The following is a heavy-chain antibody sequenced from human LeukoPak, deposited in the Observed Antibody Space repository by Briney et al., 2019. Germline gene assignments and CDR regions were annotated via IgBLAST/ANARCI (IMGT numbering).Heavy chain of an antibody. CDR1: GGSISSSSYY. CDR3: ARLSGYGLHYYYYMDV. V-gene: IGHV4-39*07. D-gene: IGHD5-12*01. CDR2: IYYSGST. Sequence: SETLSLTCTVSGGSISSSSYYWGWIRQPPGKGLEWIGNIYYSGSTYYNPSLKSRVTISVDTSKNQFSLKLSSVTAADTAAYYCARLSGYGLHYYYYMDVWGKGTTVTVSS. J-gene: IGHJ6*03.